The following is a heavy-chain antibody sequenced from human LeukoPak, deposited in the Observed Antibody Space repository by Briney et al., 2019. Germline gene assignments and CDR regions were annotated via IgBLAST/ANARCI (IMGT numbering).Heavy chain of an antibody. D-gene: IGHD3-10*01. CDR2: ISGSGGST. Sequence: GGSLRLSCAASGFTFSSYAMSWVRQAPGKGLEWVSAISGSGGSTYYADSVKGRFTISRDNSKNTLYLQMNSLRAEDTAVYYCAKDTSSYGSGSYYTAYYYYGMDVWGQGTTVTVSS. J-gene: IGHJ6*02. V-gene: IGHV3-23*01. CDR3: AKDTSSYGSGSYYTAYYYYGMDV. CDR1: GFTFSSYA.